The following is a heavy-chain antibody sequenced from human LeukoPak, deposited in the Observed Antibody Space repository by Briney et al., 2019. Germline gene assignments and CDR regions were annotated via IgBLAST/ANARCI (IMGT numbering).Heavy chain of an antibody. Sequence: PGGSLRLPCAASGFTFSIYSMHWVRHAPGKGLVWVSYISSSSSTIYYADSVKGRFTISRDNAKNSLYLQMNSLRAEDTAVYYCARDLTPSYSSGWTGGYWGQGTLVTVSS. V-gene: IGHV3-48*04. CDR3: ARDLTPSYSSGWTGGY. CDR2: ISSSSSTI. J-gene: IGHJ4*02. CDR1: GFTFSIYS. D-gene: IGHD6-19*01.